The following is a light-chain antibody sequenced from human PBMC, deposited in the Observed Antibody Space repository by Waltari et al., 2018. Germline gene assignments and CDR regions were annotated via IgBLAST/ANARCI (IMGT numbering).Light chain of an antibody. CDR1: NIGSKH. CDR2: DES. V-gene: IGLV3-21*04. CDR3: QVWDTSSDHRGYV. J-gene: IGLJ1*01. Sequence: SYVLTQPPSVSVAPGKTATITCGGDNIGSKHVHRPKQKPGQAPVLVIYDESDRPSGIPARFSGSNSGNAATLTISRVEAGDEADYYCQVWDTSSDHRGYVFGTGTKVTVL.